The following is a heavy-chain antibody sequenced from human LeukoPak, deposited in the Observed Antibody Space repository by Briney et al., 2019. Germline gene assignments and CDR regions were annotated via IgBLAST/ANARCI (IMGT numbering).Heavy chain of an antibody. J-gene: IGHJ4*02. Sequence: GGSLRLSCAASGFTLSSYAMSWVRQAPGKGLEWVSAISGSGGSTYYADSVKGRFTISRDNSKNTLYLQMNSLRAEDTAVYYCAKDPAEYDFWSGSHHDYWGQGTLVTVSS. D-gene: IGHD3-3*01. CDR1: GFTLSSYA. CDR2: ISGSGGST. CDR3: AKDPAEYDFWSGSHHDY. V-gene: IGHV3-23*01.